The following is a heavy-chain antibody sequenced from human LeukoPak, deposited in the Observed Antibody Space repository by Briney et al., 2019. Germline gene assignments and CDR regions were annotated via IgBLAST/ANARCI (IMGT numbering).Heavy chain of an antibody. CDR3: ASLIAAAGKSDDFDY. Sequence: GAALRSSCKGSGYRFTSYWRGWGRPRAGKGVERRGTNYPSDSDTRYSASYQGQATISDDKYIRTAYLAWNSREASDTAMYSCASLIAAAGKSDDFDYWGQGTLVTVSS. CDR1: GYRFTSYW. D-gene: IGHD6-13*01. V-gene: IGHV5-51*01. J-gene: IGHJ4*02. CDR2: NYPSDSDT.